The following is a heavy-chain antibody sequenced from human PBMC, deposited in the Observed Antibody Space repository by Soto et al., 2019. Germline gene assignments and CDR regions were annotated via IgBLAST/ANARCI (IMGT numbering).Heavy chain of an antibody. CDR1: GFIFSDFA. Sequence: QPGGSLRLSCAASGFIFSDFAMHWVRQAPGKGLEWVAEIWYDGSNEYYGDSVKGRFTISRDNSKNTLYLQLNSLRAEDTAVYYCARVPEAGRPLFDYWGQGA. D-gene: IGHD6-6*01. CDR3: ARVPEAGRPLFDY. CDR2: IWYDGSNE. V-gene: IGHV3-33*01. J-gene: IGHJ4*02.